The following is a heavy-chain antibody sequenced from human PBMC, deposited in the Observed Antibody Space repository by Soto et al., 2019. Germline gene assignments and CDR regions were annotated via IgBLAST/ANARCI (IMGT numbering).Heavy chain of an antibody. Sequence: LSLTCTVSCDAMTISDFLWVWVRQSPGKGLGWVGGISCSGSTYYNPSLGSRATLSVDTSRNQFFLSVTSVTAADTAVYYCARPLYAHWAFGIWGQGKLVTVSS. D-gene: IGHD2-2*01. J-gene: IGHJ4*03. CDR2: ISCSGST. V-gene: IGHV4-39*01. CDR3: ARPLYAHWAFGI. CDR1: CDAMTISDFL.